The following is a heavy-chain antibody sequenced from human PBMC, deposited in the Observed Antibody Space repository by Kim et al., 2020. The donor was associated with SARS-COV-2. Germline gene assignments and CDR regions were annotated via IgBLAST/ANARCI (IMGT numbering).Heavy chain of an antibody. V-gene: IGHV1-69*13. CDR1: GGTFSAYA. CDR3: AREWAGDFDY. CDR2: IIPMYETP. Sequence: SVKVSCKASGGTFSAYAISWVRQAPGQGLEWMGGIIPMYETPTYAQKFQGRLTITADEGTSTAYMDLTSLTSGDTAVYYCAREWAGDFDYWGQGTLVTV. J-gene: IGHJ4*02. D-gene: IGHD6-19*01.